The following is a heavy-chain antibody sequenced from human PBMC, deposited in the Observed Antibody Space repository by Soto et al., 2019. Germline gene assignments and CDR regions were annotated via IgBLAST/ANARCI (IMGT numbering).Heavy chain of an antibody. CDR2: IYYSGST. CDR3: ARDRPSYSSSWYKDYYYYYCMDV. J-gene: IGHJ6*02. V-gene: IGHV4-59*01. CDR1: GGSISSYY. D-gene: IGHD6-13*01. Sequence: SETLSLTCTVSGGSISSYYWSWIRQPPGKGLEWIGYIYYSGSTNYNPSLKSRVTISVDTSKNQFSLKLSSVTAADTAVYYCARDRPSYSSSWYKDYYYYYCMDVWGQGTTVTVSS.